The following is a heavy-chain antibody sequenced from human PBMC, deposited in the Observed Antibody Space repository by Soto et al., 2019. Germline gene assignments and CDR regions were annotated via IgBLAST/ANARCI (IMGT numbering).Heavy chain of an antibody. D-gene: IGHD4-17*01. CDR1: GDSINSTDW. V-gene: IGHV4-4*02. CDR2: IYHGGYI. J-gene: IGHJ6*02. Sequence: SETLSLTCAVSGDSINSTDWWSWVRQSPGKGLEWIGEIYHGGYIYYNPSLKSRVTISMDKSKNQFSLNLFYVTAADTAVYYCARLVSDYGDYYYYGMDVWGQGTTVTVSS. CDR3: ARLVSDYGDYYYYGMDV.